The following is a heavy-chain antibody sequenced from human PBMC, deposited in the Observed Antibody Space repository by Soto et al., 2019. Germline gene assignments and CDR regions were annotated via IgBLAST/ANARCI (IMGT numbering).Heavy chain of an antibody. CDR1: GGSISSYY. Sequence: QVQLQESGPGLVKPSETLSLTCTVSGGSISSYYWSWIRQPPGKGLEWIGYIYYSGSTNYHPALNSRVTISVDTSKNQCSLMLSSVTAADTAVYYCARVNWYFYLWGRGTLVTVSS. J-gene: IGHJ2*01. CDR3: ARVNWYFYL. V-gene: IGHV4-59*08. CDR2: IYYSGST.